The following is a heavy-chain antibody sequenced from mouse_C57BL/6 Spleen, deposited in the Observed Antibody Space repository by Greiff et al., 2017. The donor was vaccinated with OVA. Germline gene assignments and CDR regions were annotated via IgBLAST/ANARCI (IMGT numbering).Heavy chain of an antibody. CDR2: ICSGGST. D-gene: IGHD1-1*02. V-gene: IGHV2-2*01. CDR1: GFSLTSYG. Sequence: QVQLKESGPGLVQPSQSLSITCTVSGFSLTSYGVHWVRQSPGQGLEWLGVICSGGSTDYNAAFISRLSISKDNSKSQVFFKMNSLQADDTAIYYCARKPVTMAMDYWGQGTSVTVSS. CDR3: ARKPVTMAMDY. J-gene: IGHJ4*01.